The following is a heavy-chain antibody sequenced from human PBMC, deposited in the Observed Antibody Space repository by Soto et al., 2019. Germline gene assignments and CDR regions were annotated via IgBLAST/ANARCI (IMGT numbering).Heavy chain of an antibody. Sequence: GGSLRLSCAASGFTFSSYWMHWVRQAPGKGLVWVSRINSDGSSTSYADSVKGRFTISRDNAKNTLYLQMNSLRAEDTAVYYCARVTAGPYFDYWGHGTLVTVSS. J-gene: IGHJ4*01. CDR2: INSDGSST. CDR3: ARVTAGPYFDY. D-gene: IGHD6-13*01. V-gene: IGHV3-74*01. CDR1: GFTFSSYW.